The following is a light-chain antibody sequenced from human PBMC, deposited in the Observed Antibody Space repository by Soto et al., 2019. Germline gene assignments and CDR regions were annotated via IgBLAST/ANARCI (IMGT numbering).Light chain of an antibody. V-gene: IGKV1-17*01. CDR1: QGVAKD. J-gene: IGKJ4*01. CDR2: AAS. Sequence: DIQITQSPSSLSASVGDRVPFTCRASQGVAKDLAWYQQKPGKAPKRLIYAASSLQSGVPSRFSGSGGGTEFTLTISSLQPEDFATYYCLQHNSYPLTFGGGTKVDIK. CDR3: LQHNSYPLT.